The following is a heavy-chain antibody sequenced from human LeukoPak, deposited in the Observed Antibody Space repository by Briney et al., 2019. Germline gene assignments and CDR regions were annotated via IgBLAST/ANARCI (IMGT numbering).Heavy chain of an antibody. CDR2: ISSSSSYI. CDR1: GFTFSSYS. CDR3: ARAIAAAGTEVIYYGMDV. Sequence: PGGSLRLSCAASGFTFSSYSMNWVRQAPGKGLEWVSSISSSSSYIYYADSVKGRFTISRDNSKNTLYLQMNSLRAEDTAVYYCARAIAAAGTEVIYYGMDVWGQGTTVTVSS. D-gene: IGHD6-13*01. V-gene: IGHV3-21*04. J-gene: IGHJ6*02.